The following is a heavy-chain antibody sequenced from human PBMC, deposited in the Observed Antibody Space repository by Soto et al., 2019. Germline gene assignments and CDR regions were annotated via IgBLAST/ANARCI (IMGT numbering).Heavy chain of an antibody. CDR2: LSYDGSTN. Sequence: QVQLVESGGGVVQPGRSLRLSCAASGFTFSDYDMHWVRQAPGKGLEWVAVLSYDGSTNHYADSLKGRFTISRDNSKSTLFLQMTGLRAEDTAVYYCATKRSFRFETWGQGTLVTVSS. CDR3: ATKRSFRFET. CDR1: GFTFSDYD. J-gene: IGHJ5*02. V-gene: IGHV3-30*03. D-gene: IGHD1-1*01.